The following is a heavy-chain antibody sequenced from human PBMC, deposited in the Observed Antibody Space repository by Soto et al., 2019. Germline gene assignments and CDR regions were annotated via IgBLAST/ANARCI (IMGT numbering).Heavy chain of an antibody. V-gene: IGHV3-49*03. D-gene: IGHD3-9*01. CDR3: TSLTNNYDILTGLYYYYGMDV. CDR2: IRSKAYGGTT. J-gene: IGHJ6*02. CDR1: GFTFGDYA. Sequence: GGSLRLSCTASGFTFGDYAMSWFRQAPGKGLEWVGFIRSKAYGGTTEYAASVKGRFTISRDDSKSIAYLQMNSLKTEDTAVYYCTSLTNNYDILTGLYYYYGMDVWGQGTTVTVSS.